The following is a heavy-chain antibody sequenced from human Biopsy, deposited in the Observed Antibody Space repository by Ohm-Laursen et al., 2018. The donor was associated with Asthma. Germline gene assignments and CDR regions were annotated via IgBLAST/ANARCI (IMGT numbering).Heavy chain of an antibody. CDR2: ISWNSATV. V-gene: IGHV3-9*01. CDR1: GFTFDNYV. Sequence: SLRLSCTASGFTFDNYVMTWVRQAPRKGLEWVSGISWNSATVAYADSVKGRFTISGDNAKNSLYLQMNSLRPDDTALYYCAKAFLGGVSVANYFDSWGQGTLVTVSS. J-gene: IGHJ4*02. CDR3: AKAFLGGVSVANYFDS. D-gene: IGHD6-19*01.